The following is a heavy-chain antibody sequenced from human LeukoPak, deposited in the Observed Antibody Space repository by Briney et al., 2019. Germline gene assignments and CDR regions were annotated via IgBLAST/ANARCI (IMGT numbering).Heavy chain of an antibody. D-gene: IGHD2-2*01. V-gene: IGHV1-18*01. J-gene: IGHJ4*02. CDR2: ISGYNGNT. CDR3: AREYCSTTRCYMADY. Sequence: ASVKVSCKASGYRFTSYGISWVRQAPGQGLEWMGWISGYNGNTNYAQKLQGRVTMTTDTSTSTAYMELRSLRSDDTAVHYCAREYCSTTRCYMADYWGQGTLVTVSS. CDR1: GYRFTSYG.